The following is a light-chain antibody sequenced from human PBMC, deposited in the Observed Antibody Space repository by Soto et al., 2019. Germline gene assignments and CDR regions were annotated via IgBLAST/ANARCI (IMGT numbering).Light chain of an antibody. Sequence: QSVLTQPPSASGTPGQRVTISCSGSSSNIGSNTVKWYQQLPGTAPKLLTYSNHQRPSGVPDRFSGSKSGTSASVAISGLQSEDEADYYCAAWDDRLNGDVVFGGGTKLTVL. CDR2: SNH. V-gene: IGLV1-44*01. CDR1: SSNIGSNT. CDR3: AAWDDRLNGDVV. J-gene: IGLJ2*01.